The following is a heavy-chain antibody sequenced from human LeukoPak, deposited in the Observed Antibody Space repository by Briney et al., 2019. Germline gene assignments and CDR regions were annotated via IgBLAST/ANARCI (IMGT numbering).Heavy chain of an antibody. CDR1: GFTFSSYG. Sequence: PGGSLRLSCAASGFTFSSYGMHWVRQAPGKGLEWVANIKQDGSEKYYVDSVKGRFTISRDNAKNSLYLQMNSLRAEDTAVYYCARDAVRDGYNLDFDYWGQGTLVTVSS. CDR2: IKQDGSEK. J-gene: IGHJ4*02. CDR3: ARDAVRDGYNLDFDY. V-gene: IGHV3-7*01. D-gene: IGHD5-24*01.